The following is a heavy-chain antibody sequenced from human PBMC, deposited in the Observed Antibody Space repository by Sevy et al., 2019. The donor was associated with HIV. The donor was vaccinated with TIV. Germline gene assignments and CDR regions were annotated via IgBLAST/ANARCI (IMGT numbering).Heavy chain of an antibody. V-gene: IGHV4-30-2*01. CDR2: IYHSGST. CDR3: ASGMITFGGVIEYFDY. CDR1: GGSISSGGYS. J-gene: IGHJ4*02. D-gene: IGHD3-16*02. Sequence: SETLSLTCAVSGGSISSGGYSWSWIRQPPGKGLEWIGYIYHSGSTYYNPSLKSRVTISVDRSKNQFSLKLSSVTAADTGVYYCASGMITFGGVIEYFDYWGQGTLVTVSS.